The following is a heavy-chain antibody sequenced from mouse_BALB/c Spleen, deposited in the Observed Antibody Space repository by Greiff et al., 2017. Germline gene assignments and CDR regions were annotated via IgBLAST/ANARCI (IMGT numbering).Heavy chain of an antibody. Sequence: EVQLQQSGPGLVKPSQSLSLTCSVTGYSITSGYYWTWIRQFPGNKLEWMGYISYDGSNNYNPSLKNRISITRDTSQNQFFLKLNSVTTEDTATYYCARDGYWGQGTTLTVAS. J-gene: IGHJ2*01. CDR1: GYSITSGYY. CDR3: ARDGY. V-gene: IGHV3-6*02. CDR2: ISYDGSN.